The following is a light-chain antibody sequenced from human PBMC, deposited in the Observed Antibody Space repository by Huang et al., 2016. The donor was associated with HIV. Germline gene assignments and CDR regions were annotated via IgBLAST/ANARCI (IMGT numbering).Light chain of an antibody. J-gene: IGKJ5*01. Sequence: DIVMTQSPDSLAVSLGERATVNCKSSQSLLYGSNNQNYLAWYQQIPGQPPKLLIYWASTRESGVPDRFSGSGSGTDFTLTISSLQAEDVAFYYCQQYFNAPIAFGQGTRLE. V-gene: IGKV4-1*01. CDR2: WAS. CDR1: QSLLYGSNNQNY. CDR3: QQYFNAPIA.